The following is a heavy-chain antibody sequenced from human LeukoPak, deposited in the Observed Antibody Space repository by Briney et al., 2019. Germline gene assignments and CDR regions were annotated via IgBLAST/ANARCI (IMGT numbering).Heavy chain of an antibody. Sequence: AGGSLRLSCAASGFTFSSYAMSWVRQAPGKGLEWVSAISGSGGSTYYADSVKGRFTISRDNSKNTLYLQMNSLRAEDTAVYYCAKGATISTSGSIAVAGIDYWGQGTQGTVSS. CDR2: ISGSGGST. V-gene: IGHV3-23*01. CDR3: AKGATISTSGSIAVAGIDY. J-gene: IGHJ4*02. D-gene: IGHD6-19*01. CDR1: GFTFSSYA.